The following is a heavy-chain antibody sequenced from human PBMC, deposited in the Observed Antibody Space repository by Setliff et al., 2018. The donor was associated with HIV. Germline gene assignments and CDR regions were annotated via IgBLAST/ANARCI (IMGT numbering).Heavy chain of an antibody. V-gene: IGHV4-4*02. D-gene: IGHD3-9*01. CDR2: IYHGGST. CDR3: ARRERYYDILTGRVFDGFDI. CDR1: GGSISSSNW. J-gene: IGHJ3*02. Sequence: SETLSLTCAVSGGSISSSNWWSWVRQPPGKGLEWIGEIYHGGSTNYNPSLKSRVTISVDKSNNQFSLKLSSVTAADTAVYYCARRERYYDILTGRVFDGFDIWGQGTMVTVSS.